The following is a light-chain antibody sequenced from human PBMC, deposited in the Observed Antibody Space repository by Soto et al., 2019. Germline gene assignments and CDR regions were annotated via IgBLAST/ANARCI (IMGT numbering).Light chain of an antibody. J-gene: IGKJ1*01. V-gene: IGKV1-5*03. CDR2: KAS. Sequence: DLQMTQSPSTLSESVVARVTITCRASQTISSWLAWYQQKPGKAPKLLIYKASTLKSGVPSRFSGSGSGTEFTLTISSLQPDDFATYYCQHYNSYSEAFGQGTKVDIK. CDR1: QTISSW. CDR3: QHYNSYSEA.